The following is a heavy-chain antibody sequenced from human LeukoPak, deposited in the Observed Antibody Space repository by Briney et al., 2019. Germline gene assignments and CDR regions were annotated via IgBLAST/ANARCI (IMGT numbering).Heavy chain of an antibody. V-gene: IGHV3-49*03. Sequence: GGSLRLSCTASGFTFGDYAMSWFRQAPGKGLEWVGFIRSLGYGGTTEYAASVKGRFTISRDDSKSIAYLQMNSLRAEDTAVYYCAKGMAVVPAADFDYWGQGTLVTVSS. CDR2: IRSLGYGGTT. CDR1: GFTFGDYA. J-gene: IGHJ4*02. CDR3: AKGMAVVPAADFDY. D-gene: IGHD2-2*01.